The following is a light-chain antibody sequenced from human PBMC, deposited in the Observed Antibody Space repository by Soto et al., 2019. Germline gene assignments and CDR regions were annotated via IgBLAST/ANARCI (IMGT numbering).Light chain of an antibody. CDR1: SSNIGAGYD. CDR2: GNS. CDR3: QSYDSSLSGYV. J-gene: IGLJ1*01. Sequence: QSVLTQPPSVCGAPGQRVTISCTGSSSNIGAGYDVHWYQQLPGTAPKLLIYGNSNRPSGVPDRFSGSKSGTSASLAITGLQAEDEAYYYCQSYDSSLSGYVFGTGTKVTVL. V-gene: IGLV1-40*01.